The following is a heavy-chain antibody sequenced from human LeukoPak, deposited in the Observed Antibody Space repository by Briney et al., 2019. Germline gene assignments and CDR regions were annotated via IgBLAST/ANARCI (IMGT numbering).Heavy chain of an antibody. CDR1: GFTFTSSA. D-gene: IGHD6-6*01. CDR2: IVVGSGNT. V-gene: IGHV1-58*01. CDR3: ASGEYSSSSEWFDP. Sequence: SVKVSCKASGFTFTSSAVQWVRQARGQRLEWIGWIVVGSGNTNYAQKFQGRVTITTDESTSTAYMELSSLRSEDTAVYYCASGEYSSSSEWFDPWGQGTLVTVSS. J-gene: IGHJ5*02.